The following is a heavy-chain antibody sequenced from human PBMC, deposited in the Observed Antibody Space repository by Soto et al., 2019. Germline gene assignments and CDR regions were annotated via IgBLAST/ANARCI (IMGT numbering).Heavy chain of an antibody. CDR1: GGSISSYY. V-gene: IGHV4-59*01. J-gene: IGHJ5*02. Sequence: ASETLSLTCTVSGGSISSYYWSWIRQPPGKVLEWIGYIYYSGSTNYNPSLKSRVTISVDTSKNQFSLKLSSVTAADTAVYYCARNLGYCSSTSCDGLNWFDPWGQGTLVTLSS. CDR2: IYYSGST. D-gene: IGHD2-2*01. CDR3: ARNLGYCSSTSCDGLNWFDP.